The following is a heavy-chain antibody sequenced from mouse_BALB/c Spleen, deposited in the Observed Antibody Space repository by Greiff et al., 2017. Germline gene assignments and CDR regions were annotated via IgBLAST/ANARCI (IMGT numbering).Heavy chain of an antibody. V-gene: IGHV5-12-1*01. Sequence: EVKVVESGGGLVKPGGSLKLSCAASGFAFSSYDMSWVRQTPEKRLEWVAYISSGGGSTYYPDTVKGRFTISRDNAKNTLYLQMSSLKSEDTAMYYCARHDGYYGIYAMDYWGQGTSVTVSS. J-gene: IGHJ4*01. CDR2: ISSGGGST. CDR3: ARHDGYYGIYAMDY. CDR1: GFAFSSYD. D-gene: IGHD2-3*01.